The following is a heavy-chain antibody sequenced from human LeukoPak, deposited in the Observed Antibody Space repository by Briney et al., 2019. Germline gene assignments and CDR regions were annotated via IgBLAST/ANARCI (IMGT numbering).Heavy chain of an antibody. CDR1: GFTFGSYW. CDR3: ARDRTVTTFDS. D-gene: IGHD4-17*01. CDR2: IRQDGSQR. Sequence: GGSLRLSCAASGFTFGSYWMSWVRQAPGKGLGWVANIRQDGSQRYYVDSVKGRFTISRDNAKNSLYLQMISLRVEDTALYYCARDRTVTTFDSWGQGTLVTVSS. J-gene: IGHJ4*02. V-gene: IGHV3-7*01.